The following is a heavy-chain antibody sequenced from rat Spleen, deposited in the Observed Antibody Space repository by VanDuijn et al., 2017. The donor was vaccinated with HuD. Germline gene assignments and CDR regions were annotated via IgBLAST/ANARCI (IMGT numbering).Heavy chain of an antibody. Sequence: QVQLKESGPGLVQPSQTLSLTCTVSGFSLTSYNVHWVRQPTGKGLEWMGVIWTGGSTDYNSALKSRLSISRDTSKSQVFLKVNSLQTEDTAIYFCTRDHYYDSYYHHNWFAYWGQGTLVTVSS. D-gene: IGHD1-12*03. V-gene: IGHV2-30*01. CDR2: IWTGGST. CDR1: GFSLTSYN. CDR3: TRDHYYDSYYHHNWFAY. J-gene: IGHJ3*01.